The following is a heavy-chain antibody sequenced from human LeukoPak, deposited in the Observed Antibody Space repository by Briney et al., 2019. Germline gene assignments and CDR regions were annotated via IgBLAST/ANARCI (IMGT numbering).Heavy chain of an antibody. J-gene: IGHJ1*01. CDR2: IDYTGST. Sequence: SETLSLTCAVYGESFVGYYWAWIRQPPGKGLEWIGEIDYTGSTNYNPSLKSRIKMSVDTSKNQFSVNLNSVTAADTAFYYCARRRIPATITGSKLSSRFDTWGQGTLVTVSS. V-gene: IGHV4-34*01. D-gene: IGHD5-12*01. CDR3: ARRRIPATITGSKLSSRFDT. CDR1: GESFVGYY.